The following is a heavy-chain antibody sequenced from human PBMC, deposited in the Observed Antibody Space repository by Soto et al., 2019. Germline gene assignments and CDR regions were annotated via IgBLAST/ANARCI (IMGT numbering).Heavy chain of an antibody. CDR2: LRRGGDT. D-gene: IGHD2-15*01. CDR1: EFTVSANY. Sequence: PGGSLRLSCATSEFTVSANYINWVRQAPGKGLEWVSLLRRGGDTFYADSVKGRFTISGDNSKNTVYLQMNSLRVEDSAVYFCAKASDGGWPYYFESWGQGALVTVSS. V-gene: IGHV3-66*01. CDR3: AKASDGGWPYYFES. J-gene: IGHJ4*02.